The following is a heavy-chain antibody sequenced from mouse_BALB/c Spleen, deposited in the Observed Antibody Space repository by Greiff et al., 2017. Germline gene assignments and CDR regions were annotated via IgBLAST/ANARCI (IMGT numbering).Heavy chain of an antibody. J-gene: IGHJ1*01. CDR1: GFTFSSYA. V-gene: IGHV5-9-3*01. CDR2: ISSGGSYT. Sequence: EVQVVESGGGLVKPGGSLKLSCAASGFTFSSYAMSWVRQTPEKRLEWVATISSGGSYTYYPDSVKGRFTISRDNAKNTLYLQMSSLRSEDTAMYYCARPRYFDVWGAGTTVTVSS. CDR3: ARPRYFDV.